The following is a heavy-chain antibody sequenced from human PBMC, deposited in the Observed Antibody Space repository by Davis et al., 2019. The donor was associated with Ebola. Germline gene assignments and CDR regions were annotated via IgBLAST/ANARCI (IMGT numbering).Heavy chain of an antibody. Sequence: GESLKISCVASEFTFRDYSINWIRQAPGKGLEWMSIISHDGSNRFYADSVKGRFTISRDNSKNTVYLQMNSLRPDDTATYYCAIGADFGEYGWFDPWGQGTLVTVSS. J-gene: IGHJ5*02. CDR2: ISHDGSNR. CDR3: AIGADFGEYGWFDP. D-gene: IGHD4-17*01. CDR1: EFTFRDYS. V-gene: IGHV3-30*01.